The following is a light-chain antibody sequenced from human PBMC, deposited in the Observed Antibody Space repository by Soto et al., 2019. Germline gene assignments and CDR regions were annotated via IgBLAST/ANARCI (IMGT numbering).Light chain of an antibody. CDR2: EVS. V-gene: IGLV2-14*01. Sequence: QSALTQPASVSGSPGQSITISCTGTSSDVGAYNLVSWYQHHPGKAPKLLISEVSNRPSGVSDRFSGSKSGNTASLAISGLQAEDEADYYCSSYTSSSTLEVFGGGTKLTVL. CDR1: SSDVGAYNL. J-gene: IGLJ2*01. CDR3: SSYTSSSTLEV.